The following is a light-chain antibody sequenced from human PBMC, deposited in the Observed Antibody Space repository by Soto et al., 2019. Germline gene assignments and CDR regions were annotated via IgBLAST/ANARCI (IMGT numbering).Light chain of an antibody. CDR1: SSDVGGYNY. Sequence: QSALTQPASVSGSPGQSITISCTGTSSDVGGYNYVSWYQQHPGKAPKLMIYEVSNRPSGVSNRFSGSKSGNTASLTISGLQAEDEADYYCSSYTSSSTRAFGGGTQLTVL. CDR2: EVS. V-gene: IGLV2-14*01. J-gene: IGLJ7*01. CDR3: SSYTSSSTRA.